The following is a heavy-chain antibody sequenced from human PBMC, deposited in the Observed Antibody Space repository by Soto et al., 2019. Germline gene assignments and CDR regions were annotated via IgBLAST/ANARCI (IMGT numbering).Heavy chain of an antibody. J-gene: IGHJ3*02. Sequence: QLQLQESGSGLVKPSQTLSLTCAVSGGSISSGGYSWSWIRQPPGKGLEWIGYIYHSGSTYYNPSLKSRVTLSVDRSKNQFSLKLSSVTAADTAVYYCARGIEMATVKKDAFDIWGQGTMFTVSS. CDR2: IYHSGST. V-gene: IGHV4-30-2*01. CDR1: GGSISSGGYS. CDR3: ARGIEMATVKKDAFDI. D-gene: IGHD5-12*01.